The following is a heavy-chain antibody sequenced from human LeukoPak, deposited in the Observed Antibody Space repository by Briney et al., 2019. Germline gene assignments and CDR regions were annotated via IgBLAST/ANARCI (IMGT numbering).Heavy chain of an antibody. CDR3: ARRMNSGTGDV. D-gene: IGHD1-26*01. Sequence: GGSLRLSCATSGFTFDDYAMNWVRQAPGKGLEWVSLISWDGGTTYYADSVKGRFTISRDDAKNSLYLQMNSLRAEDTAVYYCARRMNSGTGDVWGKGTTVTVSS. CDR2: ISWDGGTT. V-gene: IGHV3-43D*03. J-gene: IGHJ6*04. CDR1: GFTFDDYA.